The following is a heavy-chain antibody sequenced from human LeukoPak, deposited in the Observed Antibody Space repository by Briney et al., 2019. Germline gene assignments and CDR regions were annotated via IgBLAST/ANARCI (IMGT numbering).Heavy chain of an antibody. Sequence: ASVKVSCKASGYTFTGYYMHWVRQAPGQRLEWMGWINAGNGNTKYSQKFQGRVTITRDTSASTAYMELSSLRSEDTAVYYCARGEGYGGIYGMDVWGQGTTVTVSS. CDR2: INAGNGNT. CDR3: ARGEGYGGIYGMDV. V-gene: IGHV1-3*01. D-gene: IGHD4-23*01. CDR1: GYTFTGYY. J-gene: IGHJ6*02.